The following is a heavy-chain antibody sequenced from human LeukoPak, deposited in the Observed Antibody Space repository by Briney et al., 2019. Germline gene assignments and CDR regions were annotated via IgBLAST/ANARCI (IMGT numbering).Heavy chain of an antibody. D-gene: IGHD6-19*01. CDR1: GFTFSSYW. CDR2: ISGSGSTT. J-gene: IGHJ4*02. CDR3: AKGTSTYSSGSLDY. V-gene: IGHV3-23*01. Sequence: GGSLRLSCAASGFTFSSYWMSWVRQAPGKGLQWVISISGSGSTTYYADSVKGRFTISRDNSKNMLYLQMTSLRAEDTAVYYCAKGTSTYSSGSLDYWGRGTLVTVSS.